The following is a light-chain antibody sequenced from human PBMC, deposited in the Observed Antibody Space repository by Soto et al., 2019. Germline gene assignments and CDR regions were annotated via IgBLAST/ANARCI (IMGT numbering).Light chain of an antibody. CDR3: SSYTRSSTVV. V-gene: IGLV2-14*01. Sequence: QSVLTQPASVSGSPGQSITISCTGTSSDVGGYNYVSWYQQHPGKAPKLMIYEVSNRPSGVSSRFSGSKSGNTASLTISGLHAEDEAHYYCSSYTRSSTVVFGGGTKLTVL. CDR1: SSDVGGYNY. CDR2: EVS. J-gene: IGLJ2*01.